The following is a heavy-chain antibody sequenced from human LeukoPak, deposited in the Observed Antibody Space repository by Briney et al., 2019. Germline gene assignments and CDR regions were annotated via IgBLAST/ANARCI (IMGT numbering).Heavy chain of an antibody. Sequence: ASVKVSCKASGYTFTGYYMHWVRQAPGQGLEWMGWFNPNSGGTNYAQKFQGRVTMTRDTSISTAYMELSRLRSDDTAVYYCARAIVVVPAAIGWFDPWGQGTLVTVSS. CDR1: GYTFTGYY. J-gene: IGHJ5*02. D-gene: IGHD2-2*01. V-gene: IGHV1-2*02. CDR2: FNPNSGGT. CDR3: ARAIVVVPAAIGWFDP.